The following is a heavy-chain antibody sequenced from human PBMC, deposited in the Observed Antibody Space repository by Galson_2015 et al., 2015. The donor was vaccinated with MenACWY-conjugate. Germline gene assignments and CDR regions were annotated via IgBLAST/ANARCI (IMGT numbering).Heavy chain of an antibody. CDR3: AGGAAGGYSYYGLDV. CDR2: VIPILGEV. D-gene: IGHD6-13*01. CDR1: GGTFTTFG. V-gene: IGHV1-69*04. Sequence: SVKVSCKASGGTFTTFGISWVRQAPGQGLECVGRVIPILGEVTYAQEFQGRVTITADKSTWTAYMELSSLRSDDTAVYYCAGGAAGGYSYYGLDVWGQGTTVIVSS. J-gene: IGHJ6*02.